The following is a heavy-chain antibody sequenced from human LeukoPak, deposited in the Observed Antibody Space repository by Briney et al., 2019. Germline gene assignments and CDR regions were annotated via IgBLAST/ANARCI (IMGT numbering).Heavy chain of an antibody. J-gene: IGHJ4*02. Sequence: PGGSLRLSCAAPGFTFSSYAMHWVRQAPGKGLEWVAVISYDGNDKYYADSVKGRLTISRDNSKNTLYLQMNSLRADDTAVYYCATDGGEVLRFLEWLSNLDFWGQGTLVTVSS. D-gene: IGHD3-3*01. CDR1: GFTFSSYA. V-gene: IGHV3-30*04. CDR3: ATDGGEVLRFLEWLSNLDF. CDR2: ISYDGNDK.